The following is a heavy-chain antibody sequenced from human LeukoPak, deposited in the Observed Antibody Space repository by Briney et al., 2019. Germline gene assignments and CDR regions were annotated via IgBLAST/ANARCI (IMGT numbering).Heavy chain of an antibody. D-gene: IGHD6-19*01. Sequence: KTGGSLRLSCAASGFIFRASGMNWVRQAPGKGLEWVSSISSSSTYIYYADSVKGRFTISRDNAKNSLYLQMSSLSAADTAVYYCARVLPPEYTSGWYPDYWGQGTLVTVSS. CDR1: GFIFRASG. J-gene: IGHJ4*02. CDR3: ARVLPPEYTSGWYPDY. V-gene: IGHV3-21*01. CDR2: ISSSSTYI.